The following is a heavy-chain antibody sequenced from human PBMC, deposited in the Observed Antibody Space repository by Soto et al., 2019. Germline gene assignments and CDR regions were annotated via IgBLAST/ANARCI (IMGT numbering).Heavy chain of an antibody. CDR3: AKFEAHPLEYWYLDF. D-gene: IGHD1-1*01. Sequence: EVQLLESGGGLVQPGGSLRLSCAASGFTFSAYAMGWVRQAPGKGLEWVSTIHGGGGATHYADSVKGRFPMSSDDSKNTLYAQMNSLRAEDTAVYYCAKFEAHPLEYWYLDFWGRGTLVTVSS. CDR2: IHGGGGAT. V-gene: IGHV3-23*01. J-gene: IGHJ2*01. CDR1: GFTFSAYA.